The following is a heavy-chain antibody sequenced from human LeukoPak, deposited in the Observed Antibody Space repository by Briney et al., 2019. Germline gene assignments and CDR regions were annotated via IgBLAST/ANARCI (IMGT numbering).Heavy chain of an antibody. V-gene: IGHV3-23*01. D-gene: IGHD5-24*01. J-gene: IGHJ4*02. CDR1: GFTFSIYG. CDR3: AKDNGWLHYCH. CDR2: ISPGGEIT. Sequence: GGTLRLSCAASGFTFSIYGMNWVRQAPGKGLEWVSGISPGGEITYYADSVKGRFTISRDNSKNTVSLQMHSLRAEDTATYYCAKDNGWLHYCHWGQGTLVTVSS.